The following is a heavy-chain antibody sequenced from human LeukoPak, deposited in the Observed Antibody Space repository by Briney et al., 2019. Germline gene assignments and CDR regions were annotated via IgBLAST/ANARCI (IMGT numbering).Heavy chain of an antibody. CDR1: GFIVSSNF. D-gene: IGHD6-19*01. J-gene: IGHJ3*02. V-gene: IGHV3-21*01. CDR2: ISSSSSYI. Sequence: GGSLRLFCAASGFIVSSNFMSWVRQAPGKGLEWVSSISSSSSYIYYADSVKGRFTISRDNAKNSLYLQMNSLRAEDTAVYYCAREGRAVAGSAFDIWGQGTMVTVSS. CDR3: AREGRAVAGSAFDI.